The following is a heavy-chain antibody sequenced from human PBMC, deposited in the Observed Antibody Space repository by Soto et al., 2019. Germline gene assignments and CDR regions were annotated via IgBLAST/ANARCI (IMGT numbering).Heavy chain of an antibody. CDR2: ISGSGGGT. J-gene: IGHJ4*02. V-gene: IGHV3-23*01. Sequence: GXLRLSCATSGFXFSSYAMIWVRQAPGKGLELVSTISGSGGGTYYADSMKGRFTISRDNSKNTLYMQMYSLRVEDTAVYYCARESDHWGQGTLGTVSS. CDR1: GFXFSSYA. CDR3: ARESDH.